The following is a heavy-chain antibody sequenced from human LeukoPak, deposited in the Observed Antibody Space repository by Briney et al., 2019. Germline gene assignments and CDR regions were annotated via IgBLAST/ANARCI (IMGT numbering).Heavy chain of an antibody. V-gene: IGHV4-30-2*01. Sequence: SETLSLTCTVSGGSISSGGYYWSWIRQPPGKGLEWIGYIYHSGSTYYNPSLKSRVTISVDTSKNQFSLKLSSVTAADTAVYYCARNLNYYGSSCYIKWGQGTLVTVSS. D-gene: IGHD3-22*01. CDR1: GGSISSGGYY. CDR3: ARNLNYYGSSCYIK. J-gene: IGHJ4*02. CDR2: IYHSGST.